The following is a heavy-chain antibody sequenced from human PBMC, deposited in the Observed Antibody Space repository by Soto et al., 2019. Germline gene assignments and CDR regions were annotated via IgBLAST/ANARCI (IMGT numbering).Heavy chain of an antibody. D-gene: IGHD3-10*01. CDR2: ISGSGGST. Sequence: GGSLRLSCAASGFTLSSYAMSWVRQAPGKGLEWVSAISGSGGSTYYADSVKGRFTISRDNSKNTLYLQMNSLRAEDTAVYYCAVGGPGEGGYFDYGGQGTLVNVSS. CDR3: AVGGPGEGGYFDY. V-gene: IGHV3-23*01. J-gene: IGHJ4*02. CDR1: GFTLSSYA.